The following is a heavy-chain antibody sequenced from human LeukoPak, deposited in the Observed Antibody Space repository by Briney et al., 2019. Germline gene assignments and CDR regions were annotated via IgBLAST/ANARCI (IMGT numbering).Heavy chain of an antibody. Sequence: SETLSLTCTVSGGSISSGGYYWSWIRQHPGTGLEWIGYIYYSGSTYYNPSLKSRVTISVDTSKNQLSLKLSSVTAADTAVYYCASFRATSAFDIWGQGTMVTVSS. D-gene: IGHD1-26*01. V-gene: IGHV4-31*03. CDR3: ASFRATSAFDI. J-gene: IGHJ3*02. CDR2: IYYSGST. CDR1: GGSISSGGYY.